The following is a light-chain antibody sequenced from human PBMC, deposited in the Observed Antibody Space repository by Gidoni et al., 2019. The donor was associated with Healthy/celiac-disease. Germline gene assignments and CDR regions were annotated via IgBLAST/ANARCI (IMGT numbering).Light chain of an antibody. J-gene: IGLJ2*01. CDR2: GNS. Sequence: QSVLTQPPSVSGAPGQSVTISCPWSSSNIGAGYDVHWYQQLPGTATKLLIYGNSNRPSGVPDRFSGSKSGTSASLASTGLQAEDEADYYCQSYDSSLSGPVVFGGGTKLTVL. CDR3: QSYDSSLSGPVV. V-gene: IGLV1-40*01. CDR1: SSNIGAGYD.